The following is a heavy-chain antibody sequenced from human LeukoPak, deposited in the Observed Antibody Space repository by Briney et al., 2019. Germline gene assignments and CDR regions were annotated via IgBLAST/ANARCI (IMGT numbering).Heavy chain of an antibody. Sequence: ASVKVSCKASGYTFTSYDINWVRQATGQGLEWMGWMNPNSGNTGYAQKFQGRVTMTRNTSISTAYMELSSLRSEDTAVYYCARGDSSGCYLDYWGQGTLVTVSS. D-gene: IGHD6-19*01. V-gene: IGHV1-8*01. CDR3: ARGDSSGCYLDY. CDR1: GYTFTSYD. J-gene: IGHJ4*02. CDR2: MNPNSGNT.